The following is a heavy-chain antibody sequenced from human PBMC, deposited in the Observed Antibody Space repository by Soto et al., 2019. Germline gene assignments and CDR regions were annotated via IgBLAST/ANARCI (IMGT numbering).Heavy chain of an antibody. CDR1: GYTFTNYG. V-gene: IGHV1-18*01. CDR2: ISAYNGNT. D-gene: IGHD6-6*01. CDR3: ARARQLVYYFYYYMDV. J-gene: IGHJ6*03. Sequence: QVQLLQSGAEVKKPGASVKVSWKASGYTFTNYGITWVRQAPGQGLEWMGWISAYNGNTHYTQRLQGRVTMTTDTSTSTAYMELRGLRSDDTAVYYCARARQLVYYFYYYMDVWGKETTVTVSS.